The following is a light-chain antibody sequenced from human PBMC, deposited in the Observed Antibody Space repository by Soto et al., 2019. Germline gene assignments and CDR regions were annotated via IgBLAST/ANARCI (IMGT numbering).Light chain of an antibody. CDR3: QQYNNWPPWT. CDR2: DAS. Sequence: EIVWTQSPATLSLSPGERATLACRASQSVSSYLAWYQQKPGQAPRLLIYDASNRATGIPARFSGSGSGTEFTLTISSLQSEDFAVYYCQQYNNWPPWTFGQGTRLEIK. V-gene: IGKV3-11*01. CDR1: QSVSSY. J-gene: IGKJ5*01.